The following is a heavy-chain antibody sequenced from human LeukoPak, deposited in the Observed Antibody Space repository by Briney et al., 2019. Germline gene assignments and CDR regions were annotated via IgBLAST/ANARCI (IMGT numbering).Heavy chain of an antibody. CDR3: ARHSRDFYCSGIRCYSFYFDY. J-gene: IGHJ4*02. Sequence: PSETLSLTCTVSDGSMSSGGYFWTWIRQPPGKGLEWIGFIYYSGNTNYNPSLKSRATISVDTSQNQFSLNLNSVNAADTAVYYCARHSRDFYCSGIRCYSFYFDYWGQGTLVTVSS. V-gene: IGHV4-61*08. D-gene: IGHD2-15*01. CDR2: IYYSGNT. CDR1: DGSMSSGGYF.